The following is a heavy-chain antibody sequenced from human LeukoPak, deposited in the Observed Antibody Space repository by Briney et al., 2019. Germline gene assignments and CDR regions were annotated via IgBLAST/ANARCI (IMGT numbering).Heavy chain of an antibody. D-gene: IGHD1-26*01. CDR3: ARESGSSFFDY. Sequence: SETLSLTCTVSGGSISSYYWSWIRQPAGKGLEWIGRIYTSGSTNYNPSLKSRVTISVDKSKNQFSLKLGSVTAADTAVYYCARESGSSFFDYWGQGTLVTVSS. CDR1: GGSISSYY. V-gene: IGHV4-4*07. J-gene: IGHJ4*02. CDR2: IYTSGST.